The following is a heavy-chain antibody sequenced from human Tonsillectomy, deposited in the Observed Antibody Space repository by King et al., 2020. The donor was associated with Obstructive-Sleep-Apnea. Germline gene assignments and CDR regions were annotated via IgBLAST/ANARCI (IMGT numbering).Heavy chain of an antibody. J-gene: IGHJ6*02. V-gene: IGHV4-59*08. CDR2: IYYSGST. CDR3: ARQGRYYYGMDV. CDR1: GGSISTYY. Sequence: QLQESGPGLVKPSETLSLTCTVSGGSISTYYWSWIRQPPGKGLEWIGYIYYSGSTNYNPSLKSRVTISVDTSKNQFSLKLSSVTAADTAVYYCARQGRYYYGMDVWGQGTTVTVSS.